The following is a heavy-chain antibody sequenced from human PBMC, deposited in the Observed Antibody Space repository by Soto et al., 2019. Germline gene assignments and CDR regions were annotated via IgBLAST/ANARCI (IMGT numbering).Heavy chain of an antibody. CDR3: ESRRYCSSTSSKRGYYYYGMYV. D-gene: IGHD2-2*01. Sequence: SVKFPGRASEATFSSYAISWVQQAPGQGLEWMGGIIPIFGTANYAQKLQGRVTITADKSTSTAYMELSSLRSEDTAVDDGESRRYCSSTSSKRGYYYYGMYVWGQ. J-gene: IGHJ6*02. CDR1: EATFSSYA. CDR2: IIPIFGTA. V-gene: IGHV1-69*06.